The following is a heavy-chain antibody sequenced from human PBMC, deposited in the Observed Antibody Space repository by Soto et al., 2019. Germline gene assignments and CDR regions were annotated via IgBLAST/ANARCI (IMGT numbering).Heavy chain of an antibody. CDR3: ARVPNGGYDFWSGYYRYYYGMDV. V-gene: IGHV1-18*01. CDR1: GYTFTSYG. J-gene: IGHJ6*02. CDR2: ISAYNGNT. Sequence: QVQLVQSGAEVKKPGASVKVSCKASGYTFTSYGISWVRQAPGQGLEWMGWISAYNGNTNYAQKLQGRVTMTTDTATSTDYMELRSLRSDDTAVYYCARVPNGGYDFWSGYYRYYYGMDVWGQGTTVTVSS. D-gene: IGHD3-3*01.